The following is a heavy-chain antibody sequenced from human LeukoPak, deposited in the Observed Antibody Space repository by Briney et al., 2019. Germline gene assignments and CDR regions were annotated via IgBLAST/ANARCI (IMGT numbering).Heavy chain of an antibody. CDR3: ATWVHSSSFRVVYFQH. V-gene: IGHV1-2*02. Sequence: GASVKVSCKASGYTFTGYYMHWVRQAPGQGLEWMGWINPNSGGTNYAQKFQGRVTMTRDTSISTAYMELSRLRSDDTAVYYCATWVHSSSFRVVYFQHWGQGTLVTVSS. CDR1: GYTFTGYY. CDR2: INPNSGGT. J-gene: IGHJ1*01. D-gene: IGHD6-6*01.